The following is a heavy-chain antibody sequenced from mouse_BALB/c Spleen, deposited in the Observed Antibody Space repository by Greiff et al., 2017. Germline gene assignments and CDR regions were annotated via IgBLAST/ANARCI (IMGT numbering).Heavy chain of an antibody. CDR1: GFTFSSYG. Sequence: EVQLVESGGDLVKPGGSLKLSCAASGFTFSSYGMSWVRQTPDKRLEWVATISSGGSYTYYPDSVKGRFTISRDNAKNTLYLQMSSLKSEDTAMYYCARSYGMAYAMDYWGQGTSVTVSS. CDR2: ISSGGSYT. D-gene: IGHD2-1*01. J-gene: IGHJ4*01. V-gene: IGHV5-6*01. CDR3: ARSYGMAYAMDY.